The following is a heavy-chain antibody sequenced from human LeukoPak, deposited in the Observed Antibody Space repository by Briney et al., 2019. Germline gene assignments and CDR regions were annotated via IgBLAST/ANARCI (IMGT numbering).Heavy chain of an antibody. CDR2: ISSSSSTI. D-gene: IGHD3-10*02. CDR3: AELGITMIGGV. V-gene: IGHV3-48*01. CDR1: GFNFGSYS. J-gene: IGHJ6*04. Sequence: GGSLRLSCAASGFNFGSYSMNWVRQAPGKGLEWVSYISSSSSTIYYTDSVKGRFTISRDNAKNSLYLQVNSLRAEDTAVYYCAELGITMIGGVWGKGTTVTISS.